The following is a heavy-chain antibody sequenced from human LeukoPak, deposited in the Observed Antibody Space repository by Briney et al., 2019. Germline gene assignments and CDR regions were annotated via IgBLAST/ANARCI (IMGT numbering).Heavy chain of an antibody. Sequence: PGGSLRLSCAASGFTFSRYWMHWVRQAPGKGLVWVSRINSDGSSSSYADSVKSRFTISRDNAKNTLYLQMNSLTVEDTAVYYCARDGLTETTRDSDYWGQGTLVTVSS. CDR1: GFTFSRYW. V-gene: IGHV3-74*01. CDR2: INSDGSSS. CDR3: ARDGLTETTRDSDY. D-gene: IGHD4-11*01. J-gene: IGHJ4*02.